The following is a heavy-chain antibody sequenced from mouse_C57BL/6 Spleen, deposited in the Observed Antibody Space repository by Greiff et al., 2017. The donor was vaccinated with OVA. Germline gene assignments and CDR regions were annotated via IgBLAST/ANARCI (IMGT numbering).Heavy chain of an antibody. CDR1: GYTFTSYW. D-gene: IGHD1-1*01. J-gene: IGHJ3*01. CDR3: ARGNYYGSSYPAY. V-gene: IGHV1-64*01. Sequence: QVQLQQPGAELVKPGASVKLSCKASGYTFTSYWMHWVKQRPGQGLEWIGMIHPNSGSTNYNEKFKSKATLTVDKSSSTAYMQHSSLTSEDSAVYYCARGNYYGSSYPAYWGQGTLVTVSA. CDR2: IHPNSGST.